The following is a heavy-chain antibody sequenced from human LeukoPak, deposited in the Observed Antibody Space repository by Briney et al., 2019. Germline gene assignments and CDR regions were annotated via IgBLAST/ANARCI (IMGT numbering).Heavy chain of an antibody. D-gene: IGHD3-22*01. V-gene: IGHV4-39*01. CDR3: ARHSYYYDSSGYPYYFDY. CDR2: IYYSGST. J-gene: IGHJ4*02. Sequence: SETLSLTCTVSGGSISSSSYYWGWIRQPPGKGLEWIGSIYYSGSTYYNPSLKSRVTISVDTSKNPFSLKLSSVTAADTAVYYCARHSYYYDSSGYPYYFDYWGQGTLVTVSS. CDR1: GGSISSSSYY.